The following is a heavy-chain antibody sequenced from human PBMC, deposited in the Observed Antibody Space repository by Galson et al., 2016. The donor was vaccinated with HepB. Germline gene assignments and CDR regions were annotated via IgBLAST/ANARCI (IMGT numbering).Heavy chain of an antibody. CDR1: GDTFNTYF. V-gene: IGHV1-46*02. CDR3: ARDWTVTGTTDDAFDI. Sequence: SVKVSCKASGDTFNTYFVHWVRQAPGQGLEWMGIINPSGGSTSYAQKFQGRVTMTRDTSTSTVYMELSSLRSEDTAVYYCARDWTVTGTTDDAFDIWGQGTMVTVSS. J-gene: IGHJ3*02. CDR2: INPSGGST. D-gene: IGHD1-1*01.